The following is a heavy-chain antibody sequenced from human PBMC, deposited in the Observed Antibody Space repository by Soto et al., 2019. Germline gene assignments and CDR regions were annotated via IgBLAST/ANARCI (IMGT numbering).Heavy chain of an antibody. Sequence: GESLKISCKGSGYSFTSYWISWVRQMPGKGLEWMGRIDPSDSYTNYSPSFQGHVTISADKSISTAYLQWSSLKASDTAMYCCARCGSAHYGMDVWGQGTTVTVYS. V-gene: IGHV5-10-1*01. CDR3: ARCGSAHYGMDV. J-gene: IGHJ6*02. CDR2: IDPSDSYT. D-gene: IGHD2-21*01. CDR1: GYSFTSYW.